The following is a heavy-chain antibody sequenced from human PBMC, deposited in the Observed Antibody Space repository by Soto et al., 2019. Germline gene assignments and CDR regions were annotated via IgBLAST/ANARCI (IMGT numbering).Heavy chain of an antibody. J-gene: IGHJ4*02. Sequence: EVQLLESGGGLVQPGGSLRLSVAASGFTFSTNAMGWVGQAPGKGLEWVSPMDNSGGITYYADSVKGRFTISRDNSKNTLYLQMNSLRAEDTAVYYCAKGGYNYGFLFDCWGQGTLVTVSS. CDR1: GFTFSTNA. D-gene: IGHD5-18*01. V-gene: IGHV3-23*05. CDR3: AKGGYNYGFLFDC. CDR2: MDNSGGIT.